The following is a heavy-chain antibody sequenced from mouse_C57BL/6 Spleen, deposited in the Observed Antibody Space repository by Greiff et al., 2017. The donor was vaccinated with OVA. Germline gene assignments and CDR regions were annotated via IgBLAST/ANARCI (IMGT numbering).Heavy chain of an antibody. CDR1: GYTFTSYT. J-gene: IGHJ4*01. D-gene: IGHD1-1*01. V-gene: IGHV1-4*01. CDR3: ARDYYGSSYVDAMDY. CDR2: INHSSGYT. Sequence: VQLQESGAELARPGASVKMSCKASGYTFTSYTMHWVKQRPGQGLEWIGYINHSSGYTKYNQKFKDKATLTADKSSSTAYMQLSSLTSEDSAVYYCARDYYGSSYVDAMDYWGQGTSLTVSS.